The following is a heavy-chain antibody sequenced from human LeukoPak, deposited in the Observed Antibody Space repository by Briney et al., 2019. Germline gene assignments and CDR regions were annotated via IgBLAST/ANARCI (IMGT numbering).Heavy chain of an antibody. Sequence: SETLSLTCTVSGGSISSSSYYWGWIRQPPGKGLGWGGSIYYSGSTYYNPSLKSRVTISVDTSKHQFSLKLSSVTAADTAVYYCARDLEKHSDAFDIWGQGTMVTVSS. J-gene: IGHJ3*02. CDR1: GGSISSSSYY. V-gene: IGHV4-39*07. CDR2: IYYSGST. CDR3: ARDLEKHSDAFDI.